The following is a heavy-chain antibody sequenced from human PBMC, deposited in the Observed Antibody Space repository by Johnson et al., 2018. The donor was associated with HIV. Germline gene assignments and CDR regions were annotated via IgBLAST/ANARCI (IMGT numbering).Heavy chain of an antibody. CDR1: GFTVSSNY. Sequence: VQLVESGGGLIQPGGSLRLSCAASGFTVSSNYMSWVRQAPGKGLESVSLIYSDGSTYYADSVKGRFTISRDNSENTLYLQMGSLRAEDMAVYYCARDQRWWLQSPGAFDIWGQGTMVTVSS. CDR2: IYSDGST. CDR3: ARDQRWWLQSPGAFDI. J-gene: IGHJ3*02. V-gene: IGHV3-66*03. D-gene: IGHD5-24*01.